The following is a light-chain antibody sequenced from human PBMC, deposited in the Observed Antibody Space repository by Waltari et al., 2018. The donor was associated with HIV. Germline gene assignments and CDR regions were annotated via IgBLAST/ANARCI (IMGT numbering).Light chain of an antibody. Sequence: QAVVTQEPSVPVSPGGTVTLPCGSSTAADTSGTYPFWFQQKPGHAPRTLIFDTSNHPSWTPARFSGSLLGGKATLTLSGAQPEDEAEYYCLLSYTGDWVFGGGTKLTVL. J-gene: IGLJ3*02. CDR3: LLSYTGDWV. V-gene: IGLV7-46*01. CDR2: DTS. CDR1: TAADTSGTY.